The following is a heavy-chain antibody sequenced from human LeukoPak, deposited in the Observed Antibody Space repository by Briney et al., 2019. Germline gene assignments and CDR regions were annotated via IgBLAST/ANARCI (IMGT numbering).Heavy chain of an antibody. J-gene: IGHJ3*02. CDR2: INPNSGAT. V-gene: IGHV1-2*06. Sequence: ASVKVSCKASGYTFTGYYMHWVRQAPGQGLEWMGRINPNSGATNYAQRFQGRVTMTRDTSISTAYMELSRLRSDDTAVYYCSRQGVWGAFDIWGQGTMVTVSS. CDR1: GYTFTGYY. CDR3: SRQGVWGAFDI. D-gene: IGHD3-10*01.